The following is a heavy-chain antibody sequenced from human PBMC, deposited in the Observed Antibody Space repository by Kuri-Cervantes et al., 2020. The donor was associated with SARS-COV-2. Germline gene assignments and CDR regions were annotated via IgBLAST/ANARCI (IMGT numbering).Heavy chain of an antibody. V-gene: IGHV4-39*07. CDR3: ARGLATTMVRGVRLYWYFDL. Sequence: SETLSLTCNVSGDSVSSGGYYWSWIRQPPGKGLEWIGKINHSGSTNYNPSLKSRVTISVDTSKNQFSLKLSSVTAADTAVYYCARGLATTMVRGVRLYWYFDLWGHSTLVTVSS. CDR1: GDSVSSGGYY. D-gene: IGHD3-10*01. J-gene: IGHJ2*01. CDR2: INHSGST.